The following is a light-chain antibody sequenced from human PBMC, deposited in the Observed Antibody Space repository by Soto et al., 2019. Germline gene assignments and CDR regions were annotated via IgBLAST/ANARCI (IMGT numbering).Light chain of an antibody. CDR2: GAS. CDR3: QQYGSSPWT. J-gene: IGKJ1*01. CDR1: QTVTSSF. V-gene: IGKV3-20*01. Sequence: IVLTQSPGTLSLSPWERATLSCRASQTVTSSFLAWYQRKPGQAPRLLIYGASDRATGIPDRFSGSGSGTDFTLTISRLEPEDFAMYYCQQYGSSPWTFGQGTKVDIK.